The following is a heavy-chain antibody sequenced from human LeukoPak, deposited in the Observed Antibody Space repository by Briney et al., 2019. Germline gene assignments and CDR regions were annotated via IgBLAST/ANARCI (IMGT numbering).Heavy chain of an antibody. CDR1: GYSFTTYW. D-gene: IGHD3-22*01. Sequence: ASVKVSCKASGYSFTTYWVHWVRQAPGQGPEWMGMVNPSDGARSYAQKFQGRATMTRDTSTNTVFMELSSLRSEDTAVYYCARGMYYYDRSTYDDFDSWGQGTLVTVSS. V-gene: IGHV1-46*01. J-gene: IGHJ4*02. CDR3: ARGMYYYDRSTYDDFDS. CDR2: VNPSDGAR.